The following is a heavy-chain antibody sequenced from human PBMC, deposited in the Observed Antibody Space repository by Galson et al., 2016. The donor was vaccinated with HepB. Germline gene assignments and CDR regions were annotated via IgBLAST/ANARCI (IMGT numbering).Heavy chain of an antibody. D-gene: IGHD4-11*01. CDR2: ISPTGGST. CDR1: GFPFSSYA. Sequence: LRLSCAASGFPFSSYAMTWVRHAPGTGLEWVSAISPTGGSTYYADSVKGRFTISRDNSKNKLYLQMTRLTAEDMAIYYCASRHDYPFYWGQGTLVTVSS. J-gene: IGHJ4*02. CDR3: ASRHDYPFY. V-gene: IGHV3-23*01.